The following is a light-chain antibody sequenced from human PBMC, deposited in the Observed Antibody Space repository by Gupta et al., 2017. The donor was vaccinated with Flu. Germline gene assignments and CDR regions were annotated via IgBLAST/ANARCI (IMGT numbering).Light chain of an antibody. J-gene: IGLJ2*01. CDR2: TNN. CDR3: AAWDDSLNGVV. V-gene: IGLV1-44*01. CDR1: SSHIGYNT. Sequence: QSVLPQPPSASGTPGQRVPISCSGSSSHIGYNTVNCDQQLQGTAPQLLIYTNNQRPSGVPDRFSCSKSGTSAALAISGLQSEDEADYYCAAWDDSLNGVVFGGGTKLTVL.